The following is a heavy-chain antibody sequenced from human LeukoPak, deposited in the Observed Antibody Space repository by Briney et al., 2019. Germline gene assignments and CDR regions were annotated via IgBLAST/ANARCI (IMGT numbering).Heavy chain of an antibody. D-gene: IGHD2-2*01. CDR2: MNPNSGNT. J-gene: IGHJ6*02. Sequence: ASVKVSCKASGYTFTSYDINWVRQATGQGLEWMGWMNPNSGNTGYAQKFQGRVTMTRNTSISTAYMELSSLRSEDTAVYYCARETSYCSSTSCYGGMDVWGQGTTVTVSS. CDR1: GYTFTSYD. CDR3: ARETSYCSSTSCYGGMDV. V-gene: IGHV1-8*01.